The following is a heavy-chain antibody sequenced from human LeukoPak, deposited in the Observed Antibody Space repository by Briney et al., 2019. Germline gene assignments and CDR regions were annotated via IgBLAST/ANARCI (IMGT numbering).Heavy chain of an antibody. V-gene: IGHV4-61*09. CDR2: FYSSTRT. J-gene: IGHJ6*01. D-gene: IGHD4-17*01. CDR3: ARCMSELDYGDYAYYYHMDV. CDR1: GDSLTSGSRY. Sequence: SETLSLTCTASGDSLTSGSRYWSWIRQPAGKGLEWIGHFYSSTRTTYNPSLESRVTISGDTAKNQFSLKLDSVTAADMAVYFCARCMSELDYGDYAYYYHMDVWGKGPRSPSPQ.